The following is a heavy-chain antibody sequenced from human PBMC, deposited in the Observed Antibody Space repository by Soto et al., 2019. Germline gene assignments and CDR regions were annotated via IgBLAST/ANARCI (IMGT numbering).Heavy chain of an antibody. Sequence: QVQLVQSGAEVKKPGASVKVSCKASGYTFTSYDINWVRQATGQGLEWMGWMNPNSGNTGYAQKFQGTVTMTRNTSIITDYMELSSLRSEDTAVYYCAPELRYSSGWYRVYWGQGTLVTASS. J-gene: IGHJ4*02. CDR3: APELRYSSGWYRVY. V-gene: IGHV1-8*01. D-gene: IGHD6-19*01. CDR2: MNPNSGNT. CDR1: GYTFTSYD.